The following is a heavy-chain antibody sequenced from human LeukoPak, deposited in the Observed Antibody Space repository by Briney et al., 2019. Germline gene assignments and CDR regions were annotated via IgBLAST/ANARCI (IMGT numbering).Heavy chain of an antibody. D-gene: IGHD4-17*01. CDR1: GGTFSSYA. CDR2: IIPIFGTA. CDR3: ARGARSRVTTEFYFDY. V-gene: IGHV1-69*13. J-gene: IGHJ4*02. Sequence: SVKVSCKASGGTFSSYAISWVRQASGQGLEWMGGIIPIFGTANYAQKFQGRVTITADESTSTAYMELSSLRSEDTAVHYCARGARSRVTTEFYFDYWGQGTLVTVSS.